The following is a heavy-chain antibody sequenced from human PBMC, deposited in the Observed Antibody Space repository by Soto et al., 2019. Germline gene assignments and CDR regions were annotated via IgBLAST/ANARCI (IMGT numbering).Heavy chain of an antibody. CDR1: GGSFSGYY. V-gene: IGHV4-34*01. Sequence: SETLSLTCAVYGGSFSGYYWSWIRQPPGKGLEWIGEINHSGSTNYNPSLKSRVTISVDTSKNQFSLKLSSVTAADTAVYYCARTLITMVRGRPRTGSNWFDPWGQGTLVTVSS. J-gene: IGHJ5*02. D-gene: IGHD3-10*01. CDR2: INHSGST. CDR3: ARTLITMVRGRPRTGSNWFDP.